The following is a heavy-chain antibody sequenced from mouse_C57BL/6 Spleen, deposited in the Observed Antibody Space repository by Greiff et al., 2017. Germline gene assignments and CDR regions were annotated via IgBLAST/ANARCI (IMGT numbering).Heavy chain of an antibody. CDR3: ARYRGGFDY. V-gene: IGHV7-3*01. Sequence: EVKLLESGGGLVQPGGSLSLSCAASGFTFTDYYMSWVRQPPGKALEWLGFIRNKANGYTTEYSASVKGRFTISRDNSQSILYLQMNALRAEDSATYYCARYRGGFDYWGKGTTLTVSS. CDR2: IRNKANGYTT. J-gene: IGHJ2*01. CDR1: GFTFTDYY.